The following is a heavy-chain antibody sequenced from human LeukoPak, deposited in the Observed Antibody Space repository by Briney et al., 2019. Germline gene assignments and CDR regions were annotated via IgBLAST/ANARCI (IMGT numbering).Heavy chain of an antibody. CDR1: GFTFSTYA. V-gene: IGHV3-21*04. D-gene: IGHD3-10*01. CDR3: ASYPGLPMVRGVIVGMDG. J-gene: IGHJ6*02. CDR2: ISGSSGNI. Sequence: GGSLRLSCAASGFTFSTYAMSWVRQAPGKGLEWVSSISGSSGNIYYTDSVKGRFTISRDNAKNSLYLQMNSLRAEDTAVYYRASYPGLPMVRGVIVGMDGWRQGTTVTDCS.